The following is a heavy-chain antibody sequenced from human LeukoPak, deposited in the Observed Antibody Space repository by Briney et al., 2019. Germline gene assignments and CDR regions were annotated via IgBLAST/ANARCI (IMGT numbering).Heavy chain of an antibody. Sequence: PSETLSLTCTVSGGSISSYYWSWIRQPPGKGLEWIGYIYDSGSTNYNPSLKSRVSISVDTSKNQFSLKLSSVTAADTAVYYCARSPYYYYGMDVWGQGTTVTVS. CDR1: GGSISSYY. V-gene: IGHV4-59*01. CDR3: ARSPYYYYGMDV. J-gene: IGHJ6*02. CDR2: IYDSGST.